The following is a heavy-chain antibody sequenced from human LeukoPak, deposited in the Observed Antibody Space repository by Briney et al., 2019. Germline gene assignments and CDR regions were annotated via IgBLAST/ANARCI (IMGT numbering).Heavy chain of an antibody. D-gene: IGHD5-12*01. CDR1: GGSFSGYY. CDR3: ARGTFGYSGYEPH. J-gene: IGHJ4*02. CDR2: ISHSGST. Sequence: SETLSLTCAVYGGSFSGYYWSWIRQPPEKGLEWIGEISHSGSTNYNPSLKSRVTISVDTSKNQFSLKLSSVTAADTAVYYCARGTFGYSGYEPHWGQGTLVTVSS. V-gene: IGHV4-34*01.